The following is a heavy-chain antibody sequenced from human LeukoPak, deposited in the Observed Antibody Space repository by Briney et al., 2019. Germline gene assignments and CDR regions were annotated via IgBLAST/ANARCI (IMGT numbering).Heavy chain of an antibody. Sequence: GGSLRLSCAASGFIFSDYYMTWIRQAPGKGLEWVSYISSSDSTIFYADSVKGRFTISRDNAKNSLYLQMNSLRAEDTAVYYCARGGYVDTAMDFDYWGQGTLVTVSS. CDR1: GFIFSDYY. J-gene: IGHJ4*02. CDR3: ARGGYVDTAMDFDY. V-gene: IGHV3-11*04. D-gene: IGHD5-18*01. CDR2: ISSSDSTI.